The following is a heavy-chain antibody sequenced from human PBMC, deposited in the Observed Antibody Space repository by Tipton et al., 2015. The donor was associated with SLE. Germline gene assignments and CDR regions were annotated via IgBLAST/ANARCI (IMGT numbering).Heavy chain of an antibody. D-gene: IGHD1-26*01. Sequence: TLSLTCSVSGGSIRSSSFYWGWIRQPPGKGLEWIGSMHHTGATYSSPSLKSRVTLTLDKSQNQFSLKLTSVTAADTAVYYCASLAGTYSSYFRDYWGRGALASVSS. CDR2: MHHTGAT. CDR3: ASLAGTYSSYFRDY. V-gene: IGHV4-39*07. J-gene: IGHJ4*02. CDR1: GGSIRSSSFY.